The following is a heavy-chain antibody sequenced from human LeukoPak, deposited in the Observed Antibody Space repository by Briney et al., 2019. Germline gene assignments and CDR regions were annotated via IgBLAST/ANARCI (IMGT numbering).Heavy chain of an antibody. J-gene: IGHJ4*02. CDR3: ARIYYNDSSGYPDY. D-gene: IGHD3-22*01. V-gene: IGHV1-18*01. CDR2: ISAYNGNT. CDR1: GYTFTSYG. Sequence: ASVKVSCKASGYTFTSYGISWVRQAPGQGLEWMGWISAYNGNTNYAQKLQGRVTMTTDTSTSTAYMELRSLRSDDTAVYYCARIYYNDSSGYPDYWGQETLVTVSP.